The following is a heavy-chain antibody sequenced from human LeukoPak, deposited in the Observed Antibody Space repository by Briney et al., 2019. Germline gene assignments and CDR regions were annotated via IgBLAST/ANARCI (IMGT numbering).Heavy chain of an antibody. D-gene: IGHD2-2*01. V-gene: IGHV3-49*03. CDR2: IRSKAYGGTT. Sequence: GGSLRLSCTASGFTFGDYAMSWFRQAPGKGLEWVGFIRSKAYGGTTEYAASVKGRFTISRDDSKGTLYLQMNSLKTEDTAVYYCTTEPPMDFFVVLPAWGQGTLVTVSS. CDR3: TTEPPMDFFVVLPA. CDR1: GFTFGDYA. J-gene: IGHJ5*02.